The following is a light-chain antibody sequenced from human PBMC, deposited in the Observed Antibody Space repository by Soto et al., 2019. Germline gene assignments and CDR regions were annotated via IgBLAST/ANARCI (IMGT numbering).Light chain of an antibody. CDR2: GAS. CDR1: QSVSSSY. V-gene: IGKV3-20*01. J-gene: IGKJ5*01. CDR3: QQYGSSPPIT. Sequence: EIVLTQSPGTLSLSPGERATLSCRASQSVSSSYLAWYQQKPGQAPRLLIYGASSRATGIPDRFSGSGSGTDFTLTISRLEPEDFAVYYCQQYGSSPPITFGQGTRPEL.